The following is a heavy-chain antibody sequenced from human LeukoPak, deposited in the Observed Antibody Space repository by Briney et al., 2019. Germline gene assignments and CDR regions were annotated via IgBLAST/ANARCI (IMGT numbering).Heavy chain of an antibody. V-gene: IGHV1-69*13. J-gene: IGHJ6*02. CDR2: IIPIFGTA. Sequence: SVKVSCKASGGTFSSYAISWVRQAPGQGLEWMGGIIPIFGTANYAQKFQGRVTITADESTSTAYMELSSLRSEDTAVYYCARGSYYDSSAPTGMDVWGQGTAVILSS. CDR1: GGTFSSYA. D-gene: IGHD3-22*01. CDR3: ARGSYYDSSAPTGMDV.